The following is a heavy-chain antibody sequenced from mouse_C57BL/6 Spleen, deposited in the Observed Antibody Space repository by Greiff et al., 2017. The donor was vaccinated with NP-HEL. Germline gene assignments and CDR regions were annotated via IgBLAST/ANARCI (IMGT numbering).Heavy chain of an antibody. J-gene: IGHJ3*01. D-gene: IGHD1-1*01. CDR1: GFTFSNYW. CDR2: IRLKSDNYAT. CDR3: TSLLRRGDWFAY. Sequence: EVKLMESGGGLVQPGGSMKLSCVASGFTFSNYWMNWVRQSPEKGLEWVAQIRLKSDNYATHYAESVKGRFTISRDDSKSSVYLQMNDVKAEDTGSYYCTSLLRRGDWFAYWGQGTLVTVSA. V-gene: IGHV6-3*01.